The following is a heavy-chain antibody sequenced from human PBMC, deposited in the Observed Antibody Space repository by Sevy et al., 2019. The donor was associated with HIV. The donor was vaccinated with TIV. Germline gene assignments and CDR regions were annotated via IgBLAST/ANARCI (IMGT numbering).Heavy chain of an antibody. J-gene: IGHJ6*02. CDR2: ISYDGSNK. CDR1: GFTFSSYG. CDR3: AKVPAYSSGWYHYYYGMDV. D-gene: IGHD6-19*01. V-gene: IGHV3-30*18. Sequence: GGSLRLSCAASGFTFSSYGMHWVRQAPGKGLEWVAVISYDGSNKYYADSVKGRFTISRDNSKNTLYLQMNSRRAEDTAGYYCAKVPAYSSGWYHYYYGMDVWGQGTTVTVSS.